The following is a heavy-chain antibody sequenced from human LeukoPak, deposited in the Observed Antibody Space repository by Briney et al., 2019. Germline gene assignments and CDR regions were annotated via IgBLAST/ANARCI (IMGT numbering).Heavy chain of an antibody. CDR1: GFTFSSYA. D-gene: IGHD4-17*01. J-gene: IGHJ4*02. CDR2: ISGSGGST. Sequence: GGSLRLFCAASGFTFSSYAMSWVRQAPGKGLEWVSAISGSGGSTYYADSVKGRFTISRDNSKNTLYLQMNSLRAEDTAVYYCAKEPPSTVTTIYYFDYWGQGTLVTVSS. CDR3: AKEPPSTVTTIYYFDY. V-gene: IGHV3-23*01.